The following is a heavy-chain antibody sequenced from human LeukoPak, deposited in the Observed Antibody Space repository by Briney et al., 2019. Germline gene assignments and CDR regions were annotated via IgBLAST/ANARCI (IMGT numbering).Heavy chain of an antibody. CDR3: TRDGGGSSDY. CDR2: ISANSGNT. Sequence: ASVKVSCKASGYTFPNCGISWVRQAPGQGLEWMGWISANSGNTNYAQKFQGRVTMTADTSTNTAYMDLRSLRSDDTAVYYCTRDGGGSSDYWGQGTLVTVSS. D-gene: IGHD2-15*01. V-gene: IGHV1-18*01. J-gene: IGHJ4*02. CDR1: GYTFPNCG.